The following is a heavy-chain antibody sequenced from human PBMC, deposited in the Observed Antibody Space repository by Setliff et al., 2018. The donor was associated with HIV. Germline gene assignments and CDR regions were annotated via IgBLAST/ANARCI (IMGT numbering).Heavy chain of an antibody. V-gene: IGHV4-59*01. CDR1: GVSMTNNY. CDR2: VHYSGNT. D-gene: IGHD2-15*01. CDR3: ASEKVAWTVSDSFFEF. J-gene: IGHJ4*02. Sequence: SETLSLTCSVSGVSMTNNYWTWIRQSPGKGLEWIGYVHYSGNTRYNPSLKSRVTISVDTSKNKFSLELSSVTAADTAVYYCASEKVAWTVSDSFFEFWGQGVPVTVSS.